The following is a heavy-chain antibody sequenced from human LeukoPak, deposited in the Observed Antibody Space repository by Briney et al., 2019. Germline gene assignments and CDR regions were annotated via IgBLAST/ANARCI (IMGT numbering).Heavy chain of an antibody. CDR1: GFTFSSYA. CDR3: ARVGIAAAGGFDY. Sequence: QPGGSLRLSCAASGFTFSSYAMHWVRQAPGKGLEWGAVISYDGSNKYYADSVKGRFTISRDNSKNTLYLQMNSLRAEGTAVYYCARVGIAAAGGFDYWGQGTLVTVSS. V-gene: IGHV3-30-3*01. CDR2: ISYDGSNK. D-gene: IGHD6-13*01. J-gene: IGHJ4*02.